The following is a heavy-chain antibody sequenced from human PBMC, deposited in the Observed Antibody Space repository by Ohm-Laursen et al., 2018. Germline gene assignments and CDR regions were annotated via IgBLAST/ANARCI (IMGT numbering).Heavy chain of an antibody. CDR1: GFSFNNYA. V-gene: IGHV3-23*01. D-gene: IGHD3-10*01. J-gene: IGHJ4*02. Sequence: SLRLSCAASGFSFNNYAMNWARQAPGKGLEWVSAISGSGGSTYYADSVKGRFTISRDNSKNTLYLQMNSLRAEDTAVYYCARDSEEELPSDYWGQGTLVTVSS. CDR2: ISGSGGST. CDR3: ARDSEEELPSDY.